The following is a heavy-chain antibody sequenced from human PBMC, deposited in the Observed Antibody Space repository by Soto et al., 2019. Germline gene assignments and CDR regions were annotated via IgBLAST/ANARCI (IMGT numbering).Heavy chain of an antibody. J-gene: IGHJ6*03. CDR3: ARVRQLVGYCYYYMDV. D-gene: IGHD6-6*01. CDR1: GYTFTNYG. Sequence: QVQLLQSGAEVRKPGASVKVSCKASGYTFTNYGITWVRQAPGQGLEWMGWISAYNGDTHYTQRLQGRVTMTTDTSTSTAYMVLRGLRSDYTAVYYCARVRQLVGYCYYYMDVWGKGTTVTVSS. V-gene: IGHV1-18*01. CDR2: ISAYNGDT.